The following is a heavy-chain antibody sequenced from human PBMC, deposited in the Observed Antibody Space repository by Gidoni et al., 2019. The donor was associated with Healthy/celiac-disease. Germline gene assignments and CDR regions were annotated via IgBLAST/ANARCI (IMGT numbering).Heavy chain of an antibody. Sequence: EVQLVESGGGLVQPGRSLRLSCAASGFPFDDYAMHWVRQAPGKGLEWVSGIRWNSGSIGYADSVKGRFTISRDNAKNSLYLQMNSLRAEDTALYYCAKDGAAAGVGYGMDVWGQGTTVTVSS. CDR1: GFPFDDYA. CDR2: IRWNSGSI. CDR3: AKDGAAAGVGYGMDV. D-gene: IGHD6-13*01. V-gene: IGHV3-9*01. J-gene: IGHJ6*02.